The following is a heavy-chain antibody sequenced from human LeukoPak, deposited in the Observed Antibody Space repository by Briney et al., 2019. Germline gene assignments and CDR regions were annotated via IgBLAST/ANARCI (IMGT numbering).Heavy chain of an antibody. CDR3: ARFLGCSSTSCYWGADY. V-gene: IGHV5-51*01. CDR2: IYPDDSDT. CDR1: GYNFTKHW. J-gene: IGHJ4*02. Sequence: GESLKISCKGSGYNFTKHWIGWVRQMPGKGLEWMGIIYPDDSDTKYSPSFEGQVTISADKSISTAYLQWSSLKASDTAMYYCARFLGCSSTSCYWGADYWGQGTLVTVSS. D-gene: IGHD2-2*01.